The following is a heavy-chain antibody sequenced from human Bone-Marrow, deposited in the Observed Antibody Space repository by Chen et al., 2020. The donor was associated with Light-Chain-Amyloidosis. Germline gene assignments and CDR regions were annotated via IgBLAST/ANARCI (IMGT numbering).Heavy chain of an antibody. CDR3: ARDETPIFGVVTYKWFDP. Sequence: QVQLVQSGAEVKKPGSSVKVSCRASGGTFNSYGVSWIRQAPGQGLEWMGWIIPMFGRAHYAQKFQGRVTMTADESTNTAYMELSRLGSEDTAVYYCARDETPIFGVVTYKWFDPWGQGTLVTVSS. CDR1: GGTFNSYG. V-gene: IGHV1-69*01. CDR2: IIPMFGRA. J-gene: IGHJ5*02. D-gene: IGHD3-3*01.